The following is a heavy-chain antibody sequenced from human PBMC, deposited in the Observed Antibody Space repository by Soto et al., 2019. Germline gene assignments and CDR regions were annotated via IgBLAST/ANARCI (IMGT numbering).Heavy chain of an antibody. Sequence: EVQRLESGGGLVQPGGSLRLSCAASGLTFSRYAMNWVRQAPGKGLEWVSAISGSAATTHFADSVKGRFTNSRDNSKNTLYLQMNSLSAYDTALYYCPRDRYYYICSGSYSPPYWCQGTLVTVSS. CDR1: GLTFSRYA. J-gene: IGHJ4*02. V-gene: IGHV3-23*01. D-gene: IGHD3-22*01. CDR2: ISGSAATT. CDR3: PRDRYYYICSGSYSPPY.